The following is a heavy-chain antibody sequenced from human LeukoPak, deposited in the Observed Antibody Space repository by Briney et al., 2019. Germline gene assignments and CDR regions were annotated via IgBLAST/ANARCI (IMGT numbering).Heavy chain of an antibody. CDR3: VKEPAPYSLGDA. CDR2: VWDDGINK. D-gene: IGHD5-18*01. Sequence: GGSLRLSCGASGFTFSHYGMHWVRQAPGKELEWVAVVWDDGINKFYADPVKGRFTISRDNSKHTVSLHMNSLRAEDTAVYYCVKEPAPYSLGDAWGKGTTVTVSS. J-gene: IGHJ6*04. CDR1: GFTFSHYG. V-gene: IGHV3-33*06.